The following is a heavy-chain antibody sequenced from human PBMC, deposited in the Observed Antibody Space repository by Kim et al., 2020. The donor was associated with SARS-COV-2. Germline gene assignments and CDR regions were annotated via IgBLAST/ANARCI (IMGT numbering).Heavy chain of an antibody. V-gene: IGHV4-34*01. CDR2: INHSGST. CDR3: ARGPHIVAVPAAMEYYFDY. Sequence: SETLSLTCAVYGGSFSGYYWSWIRQSPGKGLEWIGEINHSGSTNYNPSLKSRVTISVDTSKNQFSLKLSSVTAADTAVYYCARGPHIVAVPAAMEYYFDYWGQGTLVTVSS. D-gene: IGHD2-2*01. J-gene: IGHJ4*02. CDR1: GGSFSGYY.